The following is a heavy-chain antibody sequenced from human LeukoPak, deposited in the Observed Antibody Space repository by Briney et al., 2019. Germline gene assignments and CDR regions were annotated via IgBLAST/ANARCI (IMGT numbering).Heavy chain of an antibody. V-gene: IGHV3-30-3*01. CDR1: GFTFSSYA. D-gene: IGHD6-13*01. J-gene: IGHJ6*03. Sequence: TGGSLRLSCAASGFTFSSYAMHWVRQAPGKGLEWVAVISYDGSNKYYADSVKGRFTISRDNSKNTLYLQMNSLRAEDTAVYYCAKEFGQLVQGYYYYYMDVWGKGTTVTVSS. CDR3: AKEFGQLVQGYYYYYMDV. CDR2: ISYDGSNK.